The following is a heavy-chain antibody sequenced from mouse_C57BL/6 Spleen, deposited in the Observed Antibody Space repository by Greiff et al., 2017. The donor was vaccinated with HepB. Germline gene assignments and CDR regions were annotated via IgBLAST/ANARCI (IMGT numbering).Heavy chain of an antibody. CDR2: IRNKANGYTT. V-gene: IGHV7-3*01. CDR3: ARYLIGYFDV. CDR1: GFTFTDYY. J-gene: IGHJ1*03. Sequence: EVMLVESGGGLVQPGGSLSLSCAASGFTFTDYYMSWVRQPPGKALEWLGFIRNKANGYTTEYSASVKGRFTISRDNSQSILYLQMNALRAEDSATYYCARYLIGYFDVWGTGTTVTVSS.